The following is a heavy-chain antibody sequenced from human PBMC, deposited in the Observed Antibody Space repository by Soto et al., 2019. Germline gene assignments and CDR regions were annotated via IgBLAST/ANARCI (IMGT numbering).Heavy chain of an antibody. CDR2: ISGSGGST. J-gene: IGHJ4*02. CDR1: GFTFSSYA. Sequence: GGSLRLSCASSGFTFSSYAMVWVRHAPGKGLELVSAISGSGGSTYYADSLKGRFTISRDNSKNTLYLQMNSLRAEDTAVYYCAKDPGTYYYDSSGYSDYWGQGTLVTVSS. V-gene: IGHV3-23*01. CDR3: AKDPGTYYYDSSGYSDY. D-gene: IGHD3-22*01.